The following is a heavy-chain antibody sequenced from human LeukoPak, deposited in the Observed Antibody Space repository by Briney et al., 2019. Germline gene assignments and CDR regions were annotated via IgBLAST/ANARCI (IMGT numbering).Heavy chain of an antibody. J-gene: IGHJ4*02. CDR3: ARHGSGWVPYYFDY. CDR2: IKQDGSEK. D-gene: IGHD6-19*01. Sequence: GGSLRLSCAASGFTFSSYWMSWVRQAPGKGLEWVANIKQDGSEKYYVDSVKGRFTISRDNAKNSLYLQMNSLRAEDTAVYYCARHGSGWVPYYFDYWGQGTLVTVSP. CDR1: GFTFSSYW. V-gene: IGHV3-7*01.